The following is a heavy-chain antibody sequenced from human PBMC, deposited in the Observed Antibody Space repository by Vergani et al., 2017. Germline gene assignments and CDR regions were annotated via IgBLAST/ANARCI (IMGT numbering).Heavy chain of an antibody. D-gene: IGHD6-13*01. CDR1: GFSLSTSGMC. CDR3: AWMRMYSGYYFDY. V-gene: IGHV2-70*20. Sequence: QVTLRESGPALVKPTQTLTLTCTFSGFSLSTSGMCVSWVRQPPGKALEWLALIDWDDNKYYSISLKTRLTISKDTSKNQVVLTMTNMDPVDTGTYYCAWMRMYSGYYFDYWGQGALVTVSS. J-gene: IGHJ4*02. CDR2: IDWDDNK.